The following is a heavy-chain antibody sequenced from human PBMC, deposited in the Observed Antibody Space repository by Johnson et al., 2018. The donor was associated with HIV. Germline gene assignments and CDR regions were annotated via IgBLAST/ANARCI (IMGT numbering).Heavy chain of an antibody. D-gene: IGHD3-22*01. Sequence: QVQLVESGGGVVRPGGSLRLSCAASGFTFSDCYMTWIRQTPGKGLEWVSYISSSGTTVYYADSVRGRFSISRDNTKHSLYLQMNSLRAEDTALYYCARDRGYWDAFDIWGQGTMVTVSS. J-gene: IGHJ3*02. CDR2: ISSSGTTV. CDR1: GFTFSDCY. CDR3: ARDRGYWDAFDI. V-gene: IGHV3-11*04.